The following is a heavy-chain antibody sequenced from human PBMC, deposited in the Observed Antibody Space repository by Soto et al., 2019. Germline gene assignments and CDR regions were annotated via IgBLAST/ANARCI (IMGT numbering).Heavy chain of an antibody. V-gene: IGHV4-30-2*01. CDR1: GGSISSGGYS. CDR2: IYHSGST. Sequence: TLSLTCAVSGGSISSGGYSWSWIRQPPGKGLEWIGYIYHSGSTYYNPSLKSRVTISVDRSKNQFSLKLSSVTAADTAVYYCARDDVDTAMATYYYGMDVWGQGTTVTVSS. J-gene: IGHJ6*02. D-gene: IGHD5-18*01. CDR3: ARDDVDTAMATYYYGMDV.